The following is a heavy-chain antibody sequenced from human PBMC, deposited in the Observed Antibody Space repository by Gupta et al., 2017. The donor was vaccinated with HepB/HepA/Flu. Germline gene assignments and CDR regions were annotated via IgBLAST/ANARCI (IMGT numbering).Heavy chain of an antibody. Sequence: EVQLVESGGGLVKPGGSLRLSCAASEFTFNYAWMGWVRQAAGTGLEWVGRIKSKTDGGTTDYAAPVKGRFTISRDESKNTLYLQMNRLKTEDTAVYYCSTSDTSGWKGGVDYWGQGTLVTVSS. CDR1: EFTFNYAW. CDR3: STSDTSGWKGGVDY. D-gene: IGHD6-19*01. CDR2: IKSKTDGGTT. J-gene: IGHJ4*02. V-gene: IGHV3-15*01.